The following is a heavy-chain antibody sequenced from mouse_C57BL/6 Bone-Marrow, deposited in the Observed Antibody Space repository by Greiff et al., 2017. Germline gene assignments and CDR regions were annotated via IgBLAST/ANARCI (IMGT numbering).Heavy chain of an antibody. CDR3: ARAIYYAFDY. CDR2: ISDGGSYT. V-gene: IGHV5-4*03. D-gene: IGHD1-1*01. Sequence: EVMLVESGGGLVKPGGSLKLSCAASGFTFSSYAMSWVRQTPEKRLEWVATISDGGSYTYYPDNVKDRFTISRDNAKNNLYLQMSHLKSEDTAMYYCARAIYYAFDYWGQGTTLTVSS. CDR1: GFTFSSYA. J-gene: IGHJ2*01.